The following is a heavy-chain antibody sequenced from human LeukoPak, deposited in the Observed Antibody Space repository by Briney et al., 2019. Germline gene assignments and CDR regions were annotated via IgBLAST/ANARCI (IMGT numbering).Heavy chain of an antibody. Sequence: ASVKVSCKVSGYSLTELSIHWVRQAPGKGLEWMGCIGPGDGETNYAQKFQGRVTMTEDTSTDTAYMEQSSLRSDDTAVYYCATTRLVPLYYYGMDVWGQGTTVAVSS. D-gene: IGHD3-9*01. CDR2: IGPGDGET. CDR3: ATTRLVPLYYYGMDV. V-gene: IGHV1-24*01. CDR1: GYSLTELS. J-gene: IGHJ6*02.